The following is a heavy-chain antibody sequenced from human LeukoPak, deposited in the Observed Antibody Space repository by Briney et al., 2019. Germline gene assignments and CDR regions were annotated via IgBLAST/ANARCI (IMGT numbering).Heavy chain of an antibody. Sequence: GGSLRLSCAASGFTFSSYSVNWVRQAPGKGLEWVSSISSSSSYIYYADSVKGRFAISRDNAKNSLYLQMNSLRAEDTAVYYCARDYTRGIAARPLNWFDPRGQGTLVTVSS. CDR1: GFTFSSYS. V-gene: IGHV3-21*01. CDR3: ARDYTRGIAARPLNWFDP. J-gene: IGHJ5*02. CDR2: ISSSSSYI. D-gene: IGHD6-6*01.